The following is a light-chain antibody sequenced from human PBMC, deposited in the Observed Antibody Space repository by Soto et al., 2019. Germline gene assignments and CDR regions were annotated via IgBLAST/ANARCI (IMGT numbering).Light chain of an antibody. CDR2: GAS. V-gene: IGKV3-15*01. CDR1: QSVSRN. CDR3: QQYNNWLYT. Sequence: EIVMTQSPATLSVSPGERATLSCRASQSVSRNLAWYQQKPGQTPRLLIYGASTRATGIPARFSGSGSGTEFTLTISSLQPEDLPVYYCQQYNNWLYTFGQGTKLETK. J-gene: IGKJ2*01.